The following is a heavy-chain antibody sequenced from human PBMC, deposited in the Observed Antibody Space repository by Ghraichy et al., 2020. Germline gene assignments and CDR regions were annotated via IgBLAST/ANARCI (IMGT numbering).Heavy chain of an antibody. J-gene: IGHJ4*02. CDR3: ARGSSGPGDY. CDR1: GFTFSSYN. Sequence: GGSLRLSCAASGFTFSSYNMNWVRQAPGKGLEWVSFISSSSTYIYYADSVKGRFTISRDNAKNSLYLQRNSPRAEDTAVYYCARGSSGPGDYWGQGTLVTVSA. CDR2: ISSSSTYI. D-gene: IGHD6-19*01. V-gene: IGHV3-21*01.